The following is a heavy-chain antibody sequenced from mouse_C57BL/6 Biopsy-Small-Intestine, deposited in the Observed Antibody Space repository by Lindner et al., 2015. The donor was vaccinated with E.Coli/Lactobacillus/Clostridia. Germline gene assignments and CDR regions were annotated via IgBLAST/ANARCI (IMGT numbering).Heavy chain of an antibody. CDR1: GFNIKDYY. Sequence: EVQLQESGAELVKPGASVKLSCTSSGFNIKDYYIHWVKQRTEQGLEWIGRIDPEDGETKYAPKFQGKATITVDTSSNTAYLHLSSLTSEDTAVYYCARRGYDSDIRFAYWGQGTLVTVSA. CDR2: IDPEDGET. CDR3: ARRGYDSDIRFAY. V-gene: IGHV14-2*01. D-gene: IGHD2-4*01. J-gene: IGHJ3*01.